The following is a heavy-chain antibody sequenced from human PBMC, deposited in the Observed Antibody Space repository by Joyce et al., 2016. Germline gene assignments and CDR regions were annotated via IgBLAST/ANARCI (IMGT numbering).Heavy chain of an antibody. CDR2: INPRGGNT. D-gene: IGHD1-26*01. J-gene: IGHJ3*01. CDR3: ARGMLGWEPYDAFDV. CDR1: GYTFTNYY. Sequence: QVQLVQSGAEVKKPGASVKVSCKASGYTFTNYYMHWVRQAPGQGLEWRGIINPRGGNTRHAQKFQGRVTMTRDTSTSTVYMELTSLRSEDTAVFYCARGMLGWEPYDAFDVWGQGTMVTVSS. V-gene: IGHV1-46*01.